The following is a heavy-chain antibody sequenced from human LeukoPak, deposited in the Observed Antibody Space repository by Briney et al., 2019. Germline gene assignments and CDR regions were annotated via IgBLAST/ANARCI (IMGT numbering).Heavy chain of an antibody. J-gene: IGHJ4*02. D-gene: IGHD6-13*01. Sequence: GGSLRLSCAPSVFTFSSYAMSCVCEGPGEGVWRGSAISGSGGSTYYAHSVQGRFTIYRNNSNKTLYLQMNSLRAEDTAVYYCAKDLARVAAAGQDYWGQGTLVTVSS. CDR1: VFTFSSYA. CDR2: ISGSGGST. V-gene: IGHV3-23*01. CDR3: AKDLARVAAAGQDY.